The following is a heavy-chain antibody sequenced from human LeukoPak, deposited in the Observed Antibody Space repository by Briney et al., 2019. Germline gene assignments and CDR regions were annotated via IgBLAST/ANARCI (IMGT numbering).Heavy chain of an antibody. D-gene: IGHD2-15*01. CDR3: VILPNIVVVVAANY. CDR1: GYTFTGYY. Sequence: ASVKVSCKASGYTFTGYYMHWVRQAPGHGLEWMGWINPNSGGTNYAQKFQGRVTMTRDTSISTAYMELSRLRSDDTAVYYCVILPNIVVVVAANYWGQGTLVTVSS. CDR2: INPNSGGT. J-gene: IGHJ4*02. V-gene: IGHV1-2*02.